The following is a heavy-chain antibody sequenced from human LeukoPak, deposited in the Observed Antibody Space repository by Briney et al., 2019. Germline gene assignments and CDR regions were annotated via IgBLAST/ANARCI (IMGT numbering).Heavy chain of an antibody. V-gene: IGHV3-66*01. J-gene: IGHJ4*02. CDR2: IYSGGTT. Sequence: PGGSLRLSRAGSGFTVGDNYMNWVRQAPGKGLEWVSAIYSGGTTYYADSVKGRFTVSRDNSKNTLHLQMNSLRPEDSAVYYCARGDYSHGYYFDYWGQGTLVTVSS. D-gene: IGHD4-11*01. CDR1: GFTVGDNY. CDR3: ARGDYSHGYYFDY.